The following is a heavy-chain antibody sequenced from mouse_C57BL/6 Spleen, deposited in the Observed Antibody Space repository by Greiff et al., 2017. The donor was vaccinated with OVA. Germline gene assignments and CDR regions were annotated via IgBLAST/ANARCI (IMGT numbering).Heavy chain of an antibody. Sequence: EVKLVESGGDLVKPGGSLKLSCAASGFTFSSYGMYWVRQTPDKRLEWVATISSGGSYTYYPDSVKGRFTISRDNAKNTLYLQMSSLKSEDPAIYYCARPPIWPAGFAYWGQGTLVTVSA. V-gene: IGHV5-6*01. D-gene: IGHD6-5*01. CDR1: GFTFSSYG. CDR2: ISSGGSYT. J-gene: IGHJ3*01. CDR3: ARPPIWPAGFAY.